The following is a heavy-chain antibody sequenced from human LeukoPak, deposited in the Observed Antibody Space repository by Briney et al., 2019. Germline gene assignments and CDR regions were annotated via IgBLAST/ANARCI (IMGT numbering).Heavy chain of an antibody. CDR3: VRLRRNSDTSGFYYYYDY. CDR2: ISVRSNYI. Sequence: GGSLRLSCAASGYTFSSYSINWVRQAPGKGLEWVSSISVRSNYIYYADSVRGRFSISRDDARDSLYLQMNSLRAEDTAAYYCVRLRRNSDTSGFYYYYDYWGQGTLVTVSS. J-gene: IGHJ4*02. V-gene: IGHV3-21*01. D-gene: IGHD3-22*01. CDR1: GYTFSSYS.